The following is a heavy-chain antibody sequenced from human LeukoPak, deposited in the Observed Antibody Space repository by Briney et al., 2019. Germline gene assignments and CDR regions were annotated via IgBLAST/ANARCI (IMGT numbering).Heavy chain of an antibody. Sequence: SETLSLTCTVSGGSISSGGYYWSWIRQHPGKGLEWIGNIYYSGSTYYNPSLKSRVTISVDTSKNQFSLKLSSVTAADTAVYYCAREAFGTSYNWFDPWGQGTLVTVSS. CDR3: AREAFGTSYNWFDP. D-gene: IGHD3-3*01. CDR2: IYYSGST. J-gene: IGHJ5*02. V-gene: IGHV4-31*03. CDR1: GGSISSGGYY.